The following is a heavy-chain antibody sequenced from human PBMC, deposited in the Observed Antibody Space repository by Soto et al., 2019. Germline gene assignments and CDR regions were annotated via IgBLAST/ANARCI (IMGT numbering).Heavy chain of an antibody. J-gene: IGHJ4*02. Sequence: LETLSLTCTVSGGSVSSGSYYWNWIRQPPGKGLEWIGYIYYSGSTNYNPSLKSRVTISVDTSKNQFSLKLSSVTAADTAVYYCARDPPGSGPNFDYWGQGTLVTVS. D-gene: IGHD6-19*01. CDR2: IYYSGST. CDR3: ARDPPGSGPNFDY. V-gene: IGHV4-61*01. CDR1: GGSVSSGSYY.